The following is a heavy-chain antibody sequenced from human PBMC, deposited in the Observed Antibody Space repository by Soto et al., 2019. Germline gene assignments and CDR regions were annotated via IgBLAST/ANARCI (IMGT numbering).Heavy chain of an antibody. Sequence: PGGSLRLSCVASGFTFSDYAMTWVRQAPGKGLEWVATISATGGNIEYTDSLKGRFTISRDNSKNTPYLQLNGLTSDDTAVHYCAKVAGGLGYFDLWGRGTLVTVLL. CDR3: AKVAGGLGYFDL. D-gene: IGHD3-16*01. V-gene: IGHV3-23*01. CDR1: GFTFSDYA. J-gene: IGHJ2*01. CDR2: ISATGGNI.